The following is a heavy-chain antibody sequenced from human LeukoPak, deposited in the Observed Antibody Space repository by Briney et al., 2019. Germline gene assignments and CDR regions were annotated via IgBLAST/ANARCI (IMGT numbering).Heavy chain of an antibody. J-gene: IGHJ3*02. CDR2: VEVSGNT. V-gene: IGHV4-4*07. Sequence: SQTLSPSCAVSRASLCGYYLNWSRQPAGTPREWIGLVEVSGNTNYNPSLESRVTMSVDTSKKELALRLSSVNAADTAVYYCAKAWRGGLGRFDVFESWGRGTMVIVSS. D-gene: IGHD3/OR15-3a*01. CDR3: AKAWRGGLGRFDVFES. CDR1: RASLCGYY.